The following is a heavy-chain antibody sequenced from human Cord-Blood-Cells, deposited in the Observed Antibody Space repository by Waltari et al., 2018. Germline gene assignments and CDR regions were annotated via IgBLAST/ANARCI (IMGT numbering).Heavy chain of an antibody. D-gene: IGHD1-20*01. J-gene: IGHJ4*02. Sequence: QVQLQQWGAGLLKPSETLSLTRAVYGGSVSGYDWSWTGQPPGKGLAWIGEINHSGNTNYNPSLKSRVTISVDTSKNQFSLKLSSVTAADTAVYYCARGGWDNWNDRYYFDYWGQGTLVTVSS. V-gene: IGHV4-34*01. CDR1: GGSVSGYD. CDR3: ARGGWDNWNDRYYFDY. CDR2: INHSGNT.